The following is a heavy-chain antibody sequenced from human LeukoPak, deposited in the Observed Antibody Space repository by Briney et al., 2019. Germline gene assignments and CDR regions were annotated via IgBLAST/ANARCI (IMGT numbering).Heavy chain of an antibody. CDR1: GGTFSSYA. J-gene: IGHJ4*02. CDR2: IIPIFGTA. D-gene: IGHD3-22*01. V-gene: IGHV1-69*13. Sequence: ASVKVSCKASGGTFSSYAISWVRQAPGQGLEWMGGIIPIFGTANYAQKFQGRVTITADESTSTAYMELSSLRSEDTAVYYCAGGLDRGVVTTPGFDYWGQGTLVTVSS. CDR3: AGGLDRGVVTTPGFDY.